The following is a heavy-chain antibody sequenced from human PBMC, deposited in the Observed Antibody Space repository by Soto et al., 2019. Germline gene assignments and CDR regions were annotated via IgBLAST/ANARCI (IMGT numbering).Heavy chain of an antibody. CDR1: GYTFTSYA. Sequence: ASVKVSCKASGYTFTSYAMHWVRQAPGQRLEWMGWINAGNGNTKYSQKFQGRVTITRDTSASTAYMELSSLRSEDTAVYYCARGIMVRGVTYYYYYYYMDVWGKGTTVTVSS. D-gene: IGHD3-10*01. V-gene: IGHV1-3*01. CDR2: INAGNGNT. J-gene: IGHJ6*03. CDR3: ARGIMVRGVTYYYYYYYMDV.